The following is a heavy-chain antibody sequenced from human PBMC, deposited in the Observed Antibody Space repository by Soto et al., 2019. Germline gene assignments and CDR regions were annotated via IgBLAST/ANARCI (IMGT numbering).Heavy chain of an antibody. CDR1: GFSLSNARMG. J-gene: IGHJ5*02. CDR3: ARIRRTYYDFWSGYYRSWFDP. CDR2: IFSNVEE. V-gene: IGHV2-26*01. D-gene: IGHD3-3*01. Sequence: SDPTLVNPTVPLTLTCTVSGFSLSNARMGVSWIGQPPGKALELLAHIFSNVEESFSTSLKSRLTISKDTSNSQLVLTMTNMDPVDTDTYYSARIRRTYYDFWSGYYRSWFDPWGQGTLVTVSS.